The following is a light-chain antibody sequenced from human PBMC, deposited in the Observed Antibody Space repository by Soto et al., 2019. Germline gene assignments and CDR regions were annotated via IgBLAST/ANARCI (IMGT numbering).Light chain of an antibody. CDR1: NSDVGAYNY. CDR3: CSYTTNNTWL. Sequence: QSALTQPASVSGSPGQSITISCTGTNSDVGAYNYVSWYQEHPGKAPKLIIYEVYDRPSGVSTRFSASKSGNTASLTISGLQPDDEADYYCCSYTTNNTWLFGGGTKLTVL. CDR2: EVY. V-gene: IGLV2-14*01. J-gene: IGLJ3*02.